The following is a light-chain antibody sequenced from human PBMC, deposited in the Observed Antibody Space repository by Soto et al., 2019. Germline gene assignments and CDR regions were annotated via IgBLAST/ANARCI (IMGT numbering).Light chain of an antibody. J-gene: IGKJ4*01. V-gene: IGKV1-33*01. Sequence: DIQMTQSPSSLSASVGDRVTITCQASYDISDYVNWFQQKPGKPPTLLIYDAAHLETGVPSRFSGSGSGTEFSLTISSLQAEDFATYYCQQYDNLPLTFGGGTRVEIK. CDR3: QQYDNLPLT. CDR2: DAA. CDR1: YDISDY.